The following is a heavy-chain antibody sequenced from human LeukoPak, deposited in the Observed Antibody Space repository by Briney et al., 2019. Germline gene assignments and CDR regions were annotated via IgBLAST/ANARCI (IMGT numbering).Heavy chain of an antibody. Sequence: QTGGSLRLSCAASGFTFSSYAMSWVRQAPGKGLEWVSAISGSGGSTYYADSVKGRFTISRDNSKNTLYLQINSLRAEDTAVYYCAKSFGSGRYADYWGQGTLVTVSS. CDR3: AKSFGSGRYADY. CDR1: GFTFSSYA. CDR2: ISGSGGST. V-gene: IGHV3-23*01. J-gene: IGHJ4*02. D-gene: IGHD3-3*01.